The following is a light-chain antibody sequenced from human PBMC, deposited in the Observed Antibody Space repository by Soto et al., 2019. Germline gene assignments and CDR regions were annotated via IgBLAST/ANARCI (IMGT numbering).Light chain of an antibody. CDR1: QSLLHSNGYNY. CDR3: MQAIQTWT. V-gene: IGKV2-28*01. CDR2: LGS. Sequence: DIVMTQSPLSLPVTPGEPASISCRSSQSLLHSNGYNYLDWYLQKPGQSPQLLIYLGSNRASGVPDRFSGSGSGTDFTLKISGVEAEEVGVYYCMQAIQTWTFGQGTKVEIK. J-gene: IGKJ1*01.